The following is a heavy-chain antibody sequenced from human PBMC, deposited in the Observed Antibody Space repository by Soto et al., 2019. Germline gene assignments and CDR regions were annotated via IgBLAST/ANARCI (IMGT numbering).Heavy chain of an antibody. Sequence: QLQLQESGPGLVKPSETLSLTCTVSGGSMSNCGYYWGWIRQPPGKGLEWIGSIYYSGSTYNTPSLMSRLTMSIDTSKTQFSLMVTSVTAADTAVYYCARSRGERHEGFDYWGQGTLVTVSS. V-gene: IGHV4-39*01. CDR2: IYYSGST. J-gene: IGHJ4*02. D-gene: IGHD3-16*01. CDR1: GGSMSNCGYY. CDR3: ARSRGERHEGFDY.